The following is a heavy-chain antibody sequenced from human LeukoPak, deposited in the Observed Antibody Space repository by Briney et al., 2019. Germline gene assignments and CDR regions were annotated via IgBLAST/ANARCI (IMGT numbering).Heavy chain of an antibody. D-gene: IGHD3-22*01. CDR1: GFTFSSYT. Sequence: PGGSLRLSCAASGFTFSSYTMNWVRQAPGKGLEWVSFISTSSLYIYYADSVKGRFTISRDNAKNSLYLQMNSLRAEDTAVYYCARRIQRITMIVVAEKRRGYYMDVWGKGTTVTISS. CDR2: ISTSSLYI. V-gene: IGHV3-21*01. CDR3: ARRIQRITMIVVAEKRRGYYMDV. J-gene: IGHJ6*03.